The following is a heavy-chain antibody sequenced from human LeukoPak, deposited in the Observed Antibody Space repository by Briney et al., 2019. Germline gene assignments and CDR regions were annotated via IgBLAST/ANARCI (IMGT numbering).Heavy chain of an antibody. J-gene: IGHJ4*02. Sequence: SVKVSCKASGGTFSSYAISWVRQAPGQGLEWMGGIIPIFGTANYAQKFQGRVTITTDESTSTAYMGLSSLRSEDTAVYYCASPSSSSWKSYYFDYWGQGTLVTVSS. V-gene: IGHV1-69*05. D-gene: IGHD6-13*01. CDR2: IIPIFGTA. CDR1: GGTFSSYA. CDR3: ASPSSSSWKSYYFDY.